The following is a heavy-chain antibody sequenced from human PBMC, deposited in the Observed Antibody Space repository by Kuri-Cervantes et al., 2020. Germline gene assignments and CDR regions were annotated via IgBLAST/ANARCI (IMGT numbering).Heavy chain of an antibody. D-gene: IGHD2-21*02. Sequence: GESLKISCATSGFTFSNYAMSWVRQAPGRGLEWVANINPDGSDTYYVDSVKGRFTISRDNADNSLFLQMNSLRAEDTAVYYCARDPRTMTYWGQGTLVTVSS. J-gene: IGHJ4*02. V-gene: IGHV3-7*04. CDR3: ARDPRTMTY. CDR2: INPDGSDT. CDR1: GFTFSNYA.